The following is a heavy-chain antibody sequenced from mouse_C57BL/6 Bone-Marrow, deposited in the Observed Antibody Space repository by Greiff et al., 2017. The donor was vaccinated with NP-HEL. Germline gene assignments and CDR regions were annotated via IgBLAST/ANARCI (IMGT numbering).Heavy chain of an antibody. CDR1: GYAFSSYW. V-gene: IGHV1-80*01. CDR3: ARGAY. J-gene: IGHJ3*01. CDR2: IYPGDGDT. Sequence: VQVVESGAELVKPGASVKISCKASGYAFSSYWMNWVKQRPGKGLEWIGQIYPGDGDTNYNGKFKDKASLTADKSSSTAYMHLSILTSEASAVYFCARGAYWGQGTLVTVSA.